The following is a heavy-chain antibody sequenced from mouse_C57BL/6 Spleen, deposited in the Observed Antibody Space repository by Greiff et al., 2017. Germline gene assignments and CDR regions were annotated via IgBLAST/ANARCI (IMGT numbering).Heavy chain of an antibody. CDR2: IDPSDSYT. D-gene: IGHD2-4*01. CDR3: ARAYDYDEGFDY. Sequence: VQLQQPGAELVRPGTSVTLSCKASGYTFTSYWLHWVKQRPGQGLEWIGVIDPSDSYTNYNQKFKGKATLTVDTSSNTAYMQLSSLTSEDAAVYYCARAYDYDEGFDYWGQGTTLTVSS. V-gene: IGHV1-59*01. J-gene: IGHJ2*01. CDR1: GYTFTSYW.